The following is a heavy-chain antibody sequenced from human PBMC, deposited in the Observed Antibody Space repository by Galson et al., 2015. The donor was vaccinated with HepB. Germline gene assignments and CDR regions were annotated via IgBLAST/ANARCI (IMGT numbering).Heavy chain of an antibody. CDR1: GHTFTSYD. CDR2: MNPNSGNT. CDR3: ASTPDSTNPGAYDYYDYMDV. Sequence: SVKVSCKASGHTFTSYDINWVRQATGQGLEWMGWMNPNSGNTGYAHKFKGRVTMTRNTSINTAYMELNILRSEDTAVYYCASTPDSTNPGAYDYYDYMDVWGKGTTVTVSS. D-gene: IGHD2-8*01. V-gene: IGHV1-8*01. J-gene: IGHJ6*03.